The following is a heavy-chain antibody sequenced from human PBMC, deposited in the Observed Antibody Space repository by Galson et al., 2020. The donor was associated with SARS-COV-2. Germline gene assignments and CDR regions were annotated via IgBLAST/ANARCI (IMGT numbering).Heavy chain of an antibody. D-gene: IGHD3-22*01. CDR3: AREARYYDSSGYSYGMDV. CDR2: IYYSGST. Sequence: SETLSLTCTVSGGSISSGGYYWSWIRQHPGKGLEWIGYIYYSGSTYYNPSLKSRVTISVDTSKNQFSLKLSSVTAGDTAVYYCAREARYYDSSGYSYGMDVGGQGTTVTVSS. CDR1: GGSISSGGYY. J-gene: IGHJ6*02. V-gene: IGHV4-31*03.